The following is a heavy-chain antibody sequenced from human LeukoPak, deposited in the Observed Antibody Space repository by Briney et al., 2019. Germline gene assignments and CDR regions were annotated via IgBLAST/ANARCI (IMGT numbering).Heavy chain of an antibody. CDR3: ARAPYCSSTSCPPVRGKLDV. CDR2: INPTGGST. CDR1: GYTFPSYF. V-gene: IGHV1-46*01. J-gene: IGHJ6*02. D-gene: IGHD2-2*01. Sequence: ASVKVSCKASGYTFPSYFMHWVRQAPGQGLEWMGIINPTGGSTTYAQKFQGRVTMTRDTSTSTVYMELSSLRSDDTAVYYCARAPYCSSTSCPPVRGKLDVWGQGTTVTVSS.